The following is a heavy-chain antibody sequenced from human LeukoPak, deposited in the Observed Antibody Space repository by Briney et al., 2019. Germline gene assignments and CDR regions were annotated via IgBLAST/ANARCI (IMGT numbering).Heavy chain of an antibody. D-gene: IGHD6-19*01. Sequence: GGSLRPSCAASGVTFSSYAIHWGRHAPPQGLEWVAVVSYDRGNKYYADSVKGRLTISRDNCKNTLSLQMKSLRAEDTAVYFCARDPYSSGFLDCGGQGSLVT. V-gene: IGHV3-30*04. CDR2: VSYDRGNK. J-gene: IGHJ4*02. CDR1: GVTFSSYA. CDR3: ARDPYSSGFLDC.